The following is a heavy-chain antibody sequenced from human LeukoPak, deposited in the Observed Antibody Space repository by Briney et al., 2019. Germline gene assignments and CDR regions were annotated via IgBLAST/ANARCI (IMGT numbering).Heavy chain of an antibody. Sequence: PGGSLRLSCVASGFTFSSYSINWVRQAPGKGLEWVSSISSSSSYIYYADSVKGRFTISRDNAKNSLYLQMNSLRAEDTAVYYCARDDTDYGDCIDYWGQGTLVTVSS. CDR2: ISSSSSYI. D-gene: IGHD4-17*01. V-gene: IGHV3-21*01. CDR1: GFTFSSYS. CDR3: ARDDTDYGDCIDY. J-gene: IGHJ4*02.